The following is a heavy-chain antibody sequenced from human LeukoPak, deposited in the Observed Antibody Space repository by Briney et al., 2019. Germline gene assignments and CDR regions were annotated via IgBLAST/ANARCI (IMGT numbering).Heavy chain of an antibody. J-gene: IGHJ4*02. CDR1: GCTSTSYD. CDR2: MNPGSGNT. V-gene: IGHV1-8*01. Sequence: ASVKVSCKASGCTSTSYDINWVRQATGQGPEWMGWMNPGSGNTGYAQRFQGRVTMTRDTSINTAYLELSSLTSEDTAVYYCAAHTYYYSSGSFAYWGQGTLVTVSS. D-gene: IGHD3-10*01. CDR3: AAHTYYYSSGSFAY.